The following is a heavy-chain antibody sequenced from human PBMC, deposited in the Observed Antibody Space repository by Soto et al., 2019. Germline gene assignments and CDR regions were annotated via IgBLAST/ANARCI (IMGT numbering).Heavy chain of an antibody. J-gene: IGHJ5*02. D-gene: IGHD6-13*01. CDR3: ALEGGRSNQFDL. CDR2: YDFEKGET. V-gene: IGHV1-24*01. Sequence: ASVKVSCKVSGYSLTGLSVHWVRQAPGEGLEWMGGYDFEKGETIYAQKFQGRVTMTEDSPAVTTYMQLRSLRSEDTAVYYCALEGGRSNQFDLGGQGTMVTVSS. CDR1: GYSLTGLS.